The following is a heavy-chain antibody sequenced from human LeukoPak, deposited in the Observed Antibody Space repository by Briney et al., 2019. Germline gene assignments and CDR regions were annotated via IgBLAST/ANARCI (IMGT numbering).Heavy chain of an antibody. CDR1: GYTLTSYA. V-gene: IGHV7-4-1*02. Sequence: ASVTVSFKASGYTLTSYAMNWVRQAPGQGLEWMGWINTNTGNPTYAQGFTGRFVFSLDTSVSTAYLQISSLKAEDTAVYYCARAGVWDYSDSSGYHNAAFDIWGQGTMVTVSS. D-gene: IGHD3-22*01. CDR2: INTNTGNP. J-gene: IGHJ3*02. CDR3: ARAGVWDYSDSSGYHNAAFDI.